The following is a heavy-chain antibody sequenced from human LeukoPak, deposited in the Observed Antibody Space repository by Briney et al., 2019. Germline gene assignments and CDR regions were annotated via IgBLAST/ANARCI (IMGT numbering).Heavy chain of an antibody. J-gene: IGHJ5*02. Sequence: NPSETLSLTCTVSGGSISTYYWSWIRQPAGKGLEWIGRIYTSGSTNYNPSLKSRLTMSVDTSKNQFSLKLSSVTAADTAVYYCAREGSSSPFDPWGQGTLVTVSS. CDR1: GGSISTYY. V-gene: IGHV4-4*07. CDR3: AREGSSSPFDP. D-gene: IGHD6-13*01. CDR2: IYTSGST.